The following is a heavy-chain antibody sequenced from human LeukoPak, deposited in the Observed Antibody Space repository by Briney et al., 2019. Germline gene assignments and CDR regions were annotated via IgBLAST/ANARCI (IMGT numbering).Heavy chain of an antibody. CDR3: ARGNGGWHGLDWFDP. Sequence: ASVKVSCKASGYTFTGYYMLWVRQAPGQGLEWMGWINPNSGGTNYAQKFQGRVTMTRDTSISTAYMELSRLRSDDTAVYYCARGNGGWHGLDWFDPWGQGTLVTVSS. CDR2: INPNSGGT. D-gene: IGHD6-19*01. V-gene: IGHV1-2*02. CDR1: GYTFTGYY. J-gene: IGHJ5*02.